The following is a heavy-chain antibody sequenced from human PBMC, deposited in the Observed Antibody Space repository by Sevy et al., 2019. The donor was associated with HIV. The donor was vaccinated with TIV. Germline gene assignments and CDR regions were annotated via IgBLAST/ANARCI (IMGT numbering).Heavy chain of an antibody. CDR3: AKVGTRSGWYSYYYYYMDV. Sequence: GGSLRLSCAASGFTFSSYGMHWVRQAPGKGLERVAVIWYDGSNKYYADSVKGRFTISRDNSKNTLYLQMNSLRAEDTAVYYCAKVGTRSGWYSYYYYYMDVWGKGTTVTVSS. D-gene: IGHD6-19*01. CDR2: IWYDGSNK. J-gene: IGHJ6*03. CDR1: GFTFSSYG. V-gene: IGHV3-33*06.